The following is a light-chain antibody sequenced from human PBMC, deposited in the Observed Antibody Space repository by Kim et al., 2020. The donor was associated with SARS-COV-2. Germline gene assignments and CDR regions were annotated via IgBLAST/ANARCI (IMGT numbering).Light chain of an antibody. CDR1: GLRSYY. CDR2: DKN. CDR3: NSRESGVNHVV. Sequence: ALEQTVRITCQGDGLRSYYASWYQQRPGQAPVLLIYDKNNRPSGIPDRFSGSSSGNTASLTITGAQAEDEADYYCNSRESGVNHVVFGGGTRLTVL. J-gene: IGLJ3*02. V-gene: IGLV3-19*01.